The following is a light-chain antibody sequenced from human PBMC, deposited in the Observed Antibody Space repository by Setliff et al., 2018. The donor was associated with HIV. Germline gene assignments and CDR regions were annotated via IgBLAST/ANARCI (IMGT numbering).Light chain of an antibody. CDR1: NIGSKS. CDR2: DDS. J-gene: IGLJ1*01. Sequence: SYELTQQPSVSVAPGKTARITCGGNNIGSKSVHWYQQKPGQAPVMVLYDDSDRPSGIPERFSGAKSGNTATLTISRVEAGDDADYYCQVWDSSSDHHVFGTGTKVTGL. CDR3: QVWDSSSDHHV. V-gene: IGLV3-21*03.